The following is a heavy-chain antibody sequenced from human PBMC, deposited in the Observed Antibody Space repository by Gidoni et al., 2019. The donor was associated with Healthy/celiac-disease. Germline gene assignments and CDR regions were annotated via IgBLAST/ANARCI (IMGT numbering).Heavy chain of an antibody. CDR2: IKQDGSEK. D-gene: IGHD5-18*01. J-gene: IGHJ6*02. Sequence: EVQLVESGGGLVQPGASLRLSCAASGSPFSSYWMSWVRQAPGKGLEWVANIKQDGSEKYYVDSVKGRFTISRDNAKNSLYLQMNSLRAEDTAVYDCASPGIQLWFGYGMDVWGQGTTVTVSS. V-gene: IGHV3-7*01. CDR3: ASPGIQLWFGYGMDV. CDR1: GSPFSSYW.